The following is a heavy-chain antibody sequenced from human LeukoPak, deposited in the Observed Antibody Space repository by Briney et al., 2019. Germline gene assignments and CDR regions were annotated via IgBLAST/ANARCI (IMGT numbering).Heavy chain of an antibody. CDR2: ISGGGGST. J-gene: IGHJ4*02. Sequence: GGSLRLSCTASGFMFSNYAMAWVRQAPGKGLEWVSTISGGGGSTYYVDSVKGRFNMSRDNSKNTVYLQLKGLRAEDTAVYYCAKGSKVIPAAINFDYWGQGALVTVSS. CDR1: GFMFSNYA. D-gene: IGHD2-2*01. V-gene: IGHV3-23*01. CDR3: AKGSKVIPAAINFDY.